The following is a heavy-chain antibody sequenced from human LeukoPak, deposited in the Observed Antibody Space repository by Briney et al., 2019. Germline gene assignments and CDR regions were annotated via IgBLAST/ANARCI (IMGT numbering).Heavy chain of an antibody. Sequence: GASVKVSCKVSGYTLTELSMHWVRQAPGKGLEWMGGFDPEDGETIYAQKFQGRVTMTEDTSTDTAYMELSSLRSEDTAVYYCATAQLLAPRDAFDIWGQGTMVIVSS. CDR1: GYTLTELS. J-gene: IGHJ3*02. V-gene: IGHV1-24*01. CDR3: ATAQLLAPRDAFDI. CDR2: FDPEDGET. D-gene: IGHD1-26*01.